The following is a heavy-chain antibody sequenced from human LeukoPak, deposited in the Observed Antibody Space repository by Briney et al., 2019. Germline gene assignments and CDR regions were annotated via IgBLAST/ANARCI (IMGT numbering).Heavy chain of an antibody. CDR3: ATDRRITGTTLAFDI. CDR1: GYTLTELS. J-gene: IGHJ3*02. V-gene: IGHV1-24*01. CDR2: FDPEDGET. D-gene: IGHD1-20*01. Sequence: ASVKVSCKVSGYTLTELSMHWVRQAPGKGLEWMGGFDPEDGETIYAQKFQGRVTMTEDTSTDTAYMELSSLRSEDTAVYYCATDRRITGTTLAFDIWGQGTMVTVSS.